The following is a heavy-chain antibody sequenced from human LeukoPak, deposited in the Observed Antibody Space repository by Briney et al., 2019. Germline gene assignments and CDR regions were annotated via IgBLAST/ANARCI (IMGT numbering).Heavy chain of an antibody. V-gene: IGHV3-21*01. Sequence: PGGSLRLSCAASGFTFSSYAMSWVRQAPGKGLEWVSAISASGSNINYADSVKGRFTISRDNAKTSLYLQMNSLRAEDTALFYCARSPPGGSYYDYWGQGTLVTVSS. J-gene: IGHJ4*02. CDR3: ARSPPGGSYYDY. CDR1: GFTFSSYA. CDR2: ISASGSNI. D-gene: IGHD3-10*01.